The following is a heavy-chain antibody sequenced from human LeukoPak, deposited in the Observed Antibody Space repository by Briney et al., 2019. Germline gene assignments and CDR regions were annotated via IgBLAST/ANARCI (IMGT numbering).Heavy chain of an antibody. V-gene: IGHV4-39*01. CDR2: IYYGGST. D-gene: IGHD2-2*02. CDR3: ARQMTGVPAAISAFDP. CDR1: GGSISSSSYY. J-gene: IGHJ5*02. Sequence: SETLSLTCTVSGGSISSSSYYWGWIRQPPGKGLEWIGSIYYGGSTYYNPSLKSRVTISVDTSKNQFSLKLSSVTAADTAVYYCARQMTGVPAAISAFDPWGQGTLVTVSS.